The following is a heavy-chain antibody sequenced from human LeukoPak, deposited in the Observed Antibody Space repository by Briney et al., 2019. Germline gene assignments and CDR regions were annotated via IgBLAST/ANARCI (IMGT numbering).Heavy chain of an antibody. CDR2: ISAYNGNT. CDR1: GYTFTSYG. J-gene: IGHJ6*03. CDR3: ARPRGYCSSTSCQGRAGYYYMDV. V-gene: IGHV1-18*01. D-gene: IGHD2-2*01. Sequence: ASVKVSCKASGYTFTSYGISWVRQAPGQGLEWMGWISAYNGNTNYAQKLQGRVTMTTDTSTSTAYMELRSLRSDDTAVYYCARPRGYCSSTSCQGRAGYYYMDVWGKGTTVTVFS.